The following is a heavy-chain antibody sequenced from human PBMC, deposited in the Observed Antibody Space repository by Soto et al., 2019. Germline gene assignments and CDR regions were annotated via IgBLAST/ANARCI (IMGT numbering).Heavy chain of an antibody. CDR1: GYTFTSHH. D-gene: IGHD3-22*01. CDR2: IDPDGGST. Sequence: ASVQVSCKTSGYTFTSHHMHWVRQAPGRGLAWMGIIDPDGGSTTYPHKFRGRVTMNSDTSTTTLYMEMSSLRPEDTAVYYCARDLDCYDDSGYYVANSWFDPWGQGTPVTVSS. V-gene: IGHV1-46*01. CDR3: ARDLDCYDDSGYYVANSWFDP. J-gene: IGHJ5*02.